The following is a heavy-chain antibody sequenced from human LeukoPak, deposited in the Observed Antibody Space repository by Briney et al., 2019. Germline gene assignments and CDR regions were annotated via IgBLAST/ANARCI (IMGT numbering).Heavy chain of an antibody. J-gene: IGHJ4*02. CDR1: GFTFRTYA. CDR3: AKISSSAEPNFDY. V-gene: IGHV3-30*02. D-gene: IGHD1-14*01. Sequence: GGSLRLSCAASGFTFRTYAMHWVRQAPGQGLEWVAFIWPDGSQKFYADSVKGRFTISRDNSNHTLYLQMNSLRPEDTALYFCAKISSSAEPNFDYWGQGILLTVSS. CDR2: IWPDGSQK.